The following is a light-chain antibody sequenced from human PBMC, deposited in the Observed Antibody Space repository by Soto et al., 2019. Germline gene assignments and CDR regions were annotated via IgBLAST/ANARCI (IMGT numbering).Light chain of an antibody. CDR1: QDISHY. Sequence: DSQMTQSTSSLSASVGDTVTITCQASQDISHYLNWYQQKPGKALKLLIYDASNLHPGVPSRFRGSGSGTEFSFNITSLQPEDVATYYCQQYDDLPITFGQGTRLEIK. CDR2: DAS. J-gene: IGKJ5*01. V-gene: IGKV1-33*01. CDR3: QQYDDLPIT.